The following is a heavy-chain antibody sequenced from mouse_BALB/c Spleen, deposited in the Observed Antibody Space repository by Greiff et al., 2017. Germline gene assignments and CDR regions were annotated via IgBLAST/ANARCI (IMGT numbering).Heavy chain of an antibody. D-gene: IGHD2-4*01. V-gene: IGHV2-4-1*01. J-gene: IGHJ4*01. CDR1: GFSLTSYG. CDR3: ARGGLPYAMDY. CDR2: IWRGGST. Sequence: QVQLKESGPSLVQPSQSLSITCTVSGFSLTSYGVHWVRQSPGKGLEWLGVIWRGGSTDYNAALKSRLSISKDNSKSQVFLKMNSLQTDDTARYYCARGGLPYAMDYWGQGTSVTVSS.